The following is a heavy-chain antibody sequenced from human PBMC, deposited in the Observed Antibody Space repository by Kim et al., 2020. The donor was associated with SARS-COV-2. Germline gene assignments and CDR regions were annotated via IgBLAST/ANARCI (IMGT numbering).Heavy chain of an antibody. CDR1: GGSIGSSTYY. CDR2: LSSGGGT. CDR3: AREGQWLVGWFDP. Sequence: SETLSLTCTVSGGSIGSSTYYWGWIRQPPGKGLEWIGTLSSGGGTYYNPSLKSRVTMSVDTSKNQFSLKLSSVTAADTAVYYCAREGQWLVGWFDPWGQVTLVTVSS. J-gene: IGHJ5*02. V-gene: IGHV4-39*07. D-gene: IGHD6-19*01.